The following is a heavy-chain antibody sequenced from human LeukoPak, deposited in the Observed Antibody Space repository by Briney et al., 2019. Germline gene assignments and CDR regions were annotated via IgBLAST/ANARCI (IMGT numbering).Heavy chain of an antibody. J-gene: IGHJ3*02. V-gene: IGHV3-7*01. CDR3: ARRGYYDFWSGLDAFDI. CDR1: GFTFSSYW. CDR2: IKQDGSEK. Sequence: GASPRLSCAASGFTFSSYWMSWVRQAPGKGLEWVANIKQDGSEKYYVHSVKGRFTISRDNAKNSLYLQMNSLRAEDTAVYYCARRGYYDFWSGLDAFDIWGQGTMVTVSS. D-gene: IGHD3-3*01.